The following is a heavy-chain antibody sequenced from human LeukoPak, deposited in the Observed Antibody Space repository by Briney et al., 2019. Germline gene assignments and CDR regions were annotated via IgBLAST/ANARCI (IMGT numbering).Heavy chain of an antibody. Sequence: GGSLRLSCAASGFTFSSYAMHWVRQAPGKGLEWVAVISYDGSNKYYADSVKGRFAISRDNSKNTLYLQMNSLRAEDAAVYYCARDNHSEVGLDYWGQGTLVTVSP. CDR2: ISYDGSNK. J-gene: IGHJ4*02. CDR1: GFTFSSYA. V-gene: IGHV3-30*09. CDR3: ARDNHSEVGLDY. D-gene: IGHD1-26*01.